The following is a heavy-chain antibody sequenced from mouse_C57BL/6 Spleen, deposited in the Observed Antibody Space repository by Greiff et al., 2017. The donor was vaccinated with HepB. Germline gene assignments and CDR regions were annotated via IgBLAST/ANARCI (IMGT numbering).Heavy chain of an antibody. D-gene: IGHD2-4*01. CDR1: GYSFTDYN. CDR2: INPNYGTT. Sequence: EVQLQQSGPELVKPGASVKISCKASGYSFTDYNMNWVKQSNGKSLEWIGVINPNYGTTSYNQKFKGKATLTVDQSYSTAYMQLNSLTSEDYAVYYCARSGDYESYAMDYWGQGTSVTVSS. J-gene: IGHJ4*01. V-gene: IGHV1-39*01. CDR3: ARSGDYESYAMDY.